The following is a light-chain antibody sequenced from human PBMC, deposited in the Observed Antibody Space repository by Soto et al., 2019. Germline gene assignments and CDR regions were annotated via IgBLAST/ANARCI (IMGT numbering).Light chain of an antibody. Sequence: DILMTQSPSSLSASVGDRVTITCQASQDISNCLNWYQQKPGKAPKLLISDASNLETGVPSRFSGSGSGTDFTFTISGLPPEDLATYYCQQYDSLITFGPGTKVEFK. CDR1: QDISNC. CDR3: QQYDSLIT. J-gene: IGKJ3*01. CDR2: DAS. V-gene: IGKV1-33*01.